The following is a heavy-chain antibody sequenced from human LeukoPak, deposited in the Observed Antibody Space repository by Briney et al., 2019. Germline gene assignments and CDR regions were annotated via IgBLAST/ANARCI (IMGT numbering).Heavy chain of an antibody. Sequence: GGSLRLSCAASGFTFSSYGMSWVRQAPGKGLEWVSAISTGGGSTYYADSVKGRFNISRDNSKNTLSLQMNSLRAEDTAVYYCAKDQEDQTTSNYGSGFDPWGQGTLVTVSS. CDR3: AKDQEDQTTSNYGSGFDP. CDR1: GFTFSSYG. CDR2: ISTGGGST. V-gene: IGHV3-23*01. J-gene: IGHJ5*02. D-gene: IGHD3-10*01.